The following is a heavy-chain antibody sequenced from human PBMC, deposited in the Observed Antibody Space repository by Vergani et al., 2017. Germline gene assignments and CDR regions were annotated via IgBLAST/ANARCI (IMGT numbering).Heavy chain of an antibody. V-gene: IGHV3-48*04. Sequence: EVQLVESGGGLVQPGGSLRLSCAASGFTFSSYSMNWVRQAPGKGLEWVSYISSSSSTIYYADSLKGRFTISRDNAKNSLYLQMNSLRAEDTAVYYCARDMGRYYYDSSGYYDYYYYGMDVWGQGTTVTVSS. J-gene: IGHJ6*02. CDR1: GFTFSSYS. D-gene: IGHD3-22*01. CDR3: ARDMGRYYYDSSGYYDYYYYGMDV. CDR2: ISSSSSTI.